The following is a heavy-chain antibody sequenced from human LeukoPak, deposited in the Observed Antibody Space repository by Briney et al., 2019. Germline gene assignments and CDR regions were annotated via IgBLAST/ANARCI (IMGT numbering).Heavy chain of an antibody. CDR1: GYTFTGYY. J-gene: IGHJ4*02. CDR2: INPNSGGT. CDR3: ARDFTNIDYGDPPAYFDY. D-gene: IGHD4-17*01. V-gene: IGHV1-2*02. Sequence: GASVKVSCKASGYTFTGYYMHWVRQAPGQGLEWMGWINPNSGGTNYAQKFQGRVTMTRDMSTSTVYMELSSLRSEDTAVYYCARDFTNIDYGDPPAYFDYWGQGTLVTVSS.